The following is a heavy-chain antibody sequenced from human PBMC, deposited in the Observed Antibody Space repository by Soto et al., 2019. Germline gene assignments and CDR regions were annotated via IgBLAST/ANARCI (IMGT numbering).Heavy chain of an antibody. J-gene: IGHJ4*02. CDR1: GFTFSSYG. CDR2: IWYDGSNK. Sequence: QVQLVESGGGVVQPGRSLRLSCAASGFTFSSYGMHWVRQAPGKGLEWVAVIWYDGSNKYYADSVKGRFTISRDNSKNTLYLQMNSLRAEDTAVYYCARDQGRGYSYVFDYWCQGTLVTVSS. D-gene: IGHD5-18*01. V-gene: IGHV3-33*01. CDR3: ARDQGRGYSYVFDY.